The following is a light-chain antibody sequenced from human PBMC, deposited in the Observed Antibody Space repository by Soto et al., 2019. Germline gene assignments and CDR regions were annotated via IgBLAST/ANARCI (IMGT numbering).Light chain of an antibody. J-gene: IGKJ2*01. Sequence: DIQMPQSPSSLSASVGDRVTITCRSSQSIFNYLNWYQQKPGKAPEVLIYAVSSLQIGVPSRFAGSGSGTDFTLTITDLRPDDSATYYCQQTYSELVYTFGRGTKLEIK. CDR3: QQTYSELVYT. CDR1: QSIFNY. CDR2: AVS. V-gene: IGKV1-39*01.